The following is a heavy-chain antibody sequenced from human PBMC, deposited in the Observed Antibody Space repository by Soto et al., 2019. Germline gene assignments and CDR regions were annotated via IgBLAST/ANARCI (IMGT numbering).Heavy chain of an antibody. D-gene: IGHD2-15*01. V-gene: IGHV4-59*08. CDR2: IYYSGST. Sequence: SETLSLTCTVSGGSISSYYWSWIRQPPGKGLEWIGYIYYSGSTNYNPSLKSRVTISVDTSKNQFPLKLSSVTAADTAVYYCARHGGIVVVVDKHAFDIWGQGTMVTVSS. CDR3: ARHGGIVVVVDKHAFDI. J-gene: IGHJ3*02. CDR1: GGSISSYY.